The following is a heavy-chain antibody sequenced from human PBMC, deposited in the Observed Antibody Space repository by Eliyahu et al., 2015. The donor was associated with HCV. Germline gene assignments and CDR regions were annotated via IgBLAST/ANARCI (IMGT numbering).Heavy chain of an antibody. CDR1: XYSFTXYW. V-gene: IGHV5-51*01. J-gene: IGHJ4*02. CDR3: ARLPQGGGSCYCGPIDY. CDR2: IYPGXSDT. D-gene: IGHD2-15*01. Sequence: XVQLVQSGAEVXXPGESLXISCKGSXYSFTXYWIGXVRQMPGKGLEWMGIIYPGXSDTRYSPSFQGQVTISADKSISTAYLQWSSLKASDTAMYYCARLPQGGGSCYCGPIDYWGQGTLVTVSS.